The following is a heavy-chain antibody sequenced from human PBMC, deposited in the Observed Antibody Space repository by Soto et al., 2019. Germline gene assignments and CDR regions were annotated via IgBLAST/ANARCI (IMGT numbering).Heavy chain of an antibody. D-gene: IGHD6-13*01. CDR2: VYRTGST. CDR3: ARARATIAAAAIFDC. J-gene: IGHJ4*02. Sequence: SETLSLTCAVSGGSISTSNWWSWFRQPPGKGLEWIGEVYRTGSTNYNPSLESRLTISVDKSKNQFSLKLTSVTAADTAVYYCARARATIAAAAIFDCWGQGTLVTVS. CDR1: GGSISTSNW. V-gene: IGHV4-4*02.